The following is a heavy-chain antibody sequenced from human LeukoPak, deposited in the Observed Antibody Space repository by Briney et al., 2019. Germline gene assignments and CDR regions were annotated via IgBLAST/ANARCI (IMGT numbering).Heavy chain of an antibody. CDR1: GNYW. CDR3: ARDSGAGAAIADYFDY. Sequence: GGSLRLSCAASGNYWMHWVRQAPGKGLVWVSHINSDGSWTSYADSVKGRFTISRDNSKNTLYLQMNSLRAEDTAVYYCARDSGAGAAIADYFDYWGQGTLVTVSS. J-gene: IGHJ4*02. D-gene: IGHD2-2*01. CDR2: INSDGSWT. V-gene: IGHV3-74*01.